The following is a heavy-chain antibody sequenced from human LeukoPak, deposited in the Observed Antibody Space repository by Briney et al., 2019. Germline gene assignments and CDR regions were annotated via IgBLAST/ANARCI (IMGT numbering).Heavy chain of an antibody. J-gene: IGHJ4*02. CDR1: GFTFSNYW. Sequence: PGGSLRLSCAASGFTFSNYWMTWVRQAPGKGLEWVSLIYSGGSTYYADSVKGRFTISRDNSKNTLYLQMNSLRAEDTAVYYCARWDGYGDYWGQGTLVTVSS. CDR2: IYSGGST. CDR3: ARWDGYGDY. V-gene: IGHV3-66*01. D-gene: IGHD5-24*01.